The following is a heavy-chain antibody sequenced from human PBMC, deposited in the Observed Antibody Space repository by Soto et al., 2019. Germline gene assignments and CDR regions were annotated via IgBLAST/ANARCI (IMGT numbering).Heavy chain of an antibody. J-gene: IGHJ3*02. CDR1: GFTFSDYY. V-gene: IGHV3-11*01. D-gene: IGHD3-22*01. Sequence: PGGSLRLSCAASGFTFSDYYMSWIRQAPGKGLEWVSYISSSGSTIYYADSVKGRFTISRDNAKNSLYLQMNSLRAEDTAVYYCARAVGYYYDSSGSDAFDIWGQGTMVTVSS. CDR3: ARAVGYYYDSSGSDAFDI. CDR2: ISSSGSTI.